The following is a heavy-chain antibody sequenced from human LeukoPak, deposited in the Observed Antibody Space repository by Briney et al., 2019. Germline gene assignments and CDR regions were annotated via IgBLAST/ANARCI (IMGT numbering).Heavy chain of an antibody. Sequence: PGRSLRLSCAASGFTFSSYGMHWVRQAPGMGLEWVAVIWYDGSNKYYADSVKGRFTISRDNSKNTLYLQMNSLRAEDTAVYYCARDLWDTATRYFDYWGQGTLVTVSS. CDR2: IWYDGSNK. CDR3: ARDLWDTATRYFDY. J-gene: IGHJ4*02. V-gene: IGHV3-33*01. CDR1: GFTFSSYG. D-gene: IGHD5-18*01.